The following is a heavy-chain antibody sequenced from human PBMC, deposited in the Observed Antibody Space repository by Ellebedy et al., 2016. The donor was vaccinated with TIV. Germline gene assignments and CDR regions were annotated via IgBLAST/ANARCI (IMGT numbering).Heavy chain of an antibody. CDR1: GFTFQDYA. V-gene: IGHV3-43D*03. D-gene: IGHD3-22*01. J-gene: IGHJ3*01. CDR2: INWGGTAT. CDR3: VKDTHKKKFYYDNSGPRDAFEF. Sequence: GGSLRLXCAASGFTFQDYAMHWVRQAPGKGLEWVSLINWGGTATDYADSVKGRFTISRDNSNSSLYLQMNTLRPEDTALYYCVKDTHKKKFYYDNSGPRDAFEFWGHGTMVTVSS.